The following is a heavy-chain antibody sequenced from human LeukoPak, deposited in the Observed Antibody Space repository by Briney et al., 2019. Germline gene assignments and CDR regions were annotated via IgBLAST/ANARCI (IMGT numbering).Heavy chain of an antibody. D-gene: IGHD2-2*02. J-gene: IGHJ4*02. CDR3: AKDRRYCSSTSCYNSGEIDY. CDR1: GFKFSNYV. CDR2: ISVSGGST. V-gene: IGHV3-23*01. Sequence: PGGSLRLSCAASGFKFSNYVVSWVRQAPGKGLEWVSAISVSGGSTYYAESVKGRFTISRDNSKNTLNLQMNSLRADDTAVYYCAKDRRYCSSTSCYNSGEIDYWGQGILVTVSS.